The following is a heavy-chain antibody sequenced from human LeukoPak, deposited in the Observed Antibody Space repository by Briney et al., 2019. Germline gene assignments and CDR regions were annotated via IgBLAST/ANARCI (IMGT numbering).Heavy chain of an antibody. D-gene: IGHD6-19*01. CDR2: INTNTGNP. V-gene: IGHV7-4-1*02. CDR3: ARGGWERAVANPFDYYYYYMDV. CDR1: GYTFTSYA. Sequence: ASVKVSCKASGYTFTSYAMNWVRQAPGQGLEWMGWINTNTGNPTYAQGFTGRFVFSLDTSVSTAYLQISSLKAEDTAVYYCARGGWERAVANPFDYYYYYMDVWGKGTTVTVSS. J-gene: IGHJ6*03.